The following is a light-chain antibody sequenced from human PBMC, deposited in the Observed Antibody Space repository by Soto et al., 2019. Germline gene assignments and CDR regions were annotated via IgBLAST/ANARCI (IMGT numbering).Light chain of an antibody. J-gene: IGKJ2*02. Sequence: VLTQSPDTLSLSPGETATLSCRASQSVDRCVAWYQQKLGQAPKLLIYDASTRATGVGSRFSGSGSATDFSLTITSLEPEDFAVYYCQQHGKWPSTFGPGTKVEMK. CDR3: QQHGKWPST. CDR2: DAS. CDR1: QSVDRC. V-gene: IGKV3-11*01.